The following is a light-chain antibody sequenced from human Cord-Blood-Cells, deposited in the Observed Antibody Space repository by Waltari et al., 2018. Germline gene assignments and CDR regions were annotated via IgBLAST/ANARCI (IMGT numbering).Light chain of an antibody. CDR3: CSYAGSSTWV. CDR2: EVS. J-gene: IGLJ3*02. CDR1: SSDVGSYNL. Sequence: QSALTQPASVSGSPGQSITISCTGTSSDVGSYNLVSWYQQHPGKAPKLMIYEVSKRPSGVSNRFAGSNAGNTSSLTSSGLQAEDEADYYCCSYAGSSTWVFGGGTKLTVL. V-gene: IGLV2-23*02.